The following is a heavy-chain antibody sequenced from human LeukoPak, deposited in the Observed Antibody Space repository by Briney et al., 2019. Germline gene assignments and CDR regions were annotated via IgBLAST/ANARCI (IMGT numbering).Heavy chain of an antibody. D-gene: IGHD3-22*01. V-gene: IGHV4-38-2*02. CDR1: DYSISRGYY. CDR3: ARDTYYYDGRECYFDY. CDR2: IYHSGST. Sequence: PSETLSLTCSVSDYSISRGYYWGWIRQPPGKGQEWIGSIYHSGSTYYNPSLKSRVTISVDTSKNQFSLKLSSVTAADTAVYYCARDTYYYDGRECYFDYWGQGTLVTVSS. J-gene: IGHJ4*02.